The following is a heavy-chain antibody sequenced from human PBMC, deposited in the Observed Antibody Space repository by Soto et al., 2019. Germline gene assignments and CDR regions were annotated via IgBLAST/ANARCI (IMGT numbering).Heavy chain of an antibody. J-gene: IGHJ4*02. CDR3: AALTDIYYYDSSGYAGGY. CDR2: IVVGSGNT. V-gene: IGHV1-58*02. CDR1: GFTFTSSA. Sequence: GASVKVSCKASGFTFTSSAMQWVRQARGQRLEWIGWIVVGSGNTNYAQKFQERVTITRDMSTSTAYMELSSLRSEDTAVYYCAALTDIYYYDSSGYAGGYWGQGTLVTVSS. D-gene: IGHD3-22*01.